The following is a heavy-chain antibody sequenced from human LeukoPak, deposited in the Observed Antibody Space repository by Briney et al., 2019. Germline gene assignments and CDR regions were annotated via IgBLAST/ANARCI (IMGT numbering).Heavy chain of an antibody. J-gene: IGHJ4*02. V-gene: IGHV1-8*01. Sequence: GASVKVSCKASGYTFVSYDINWVRQATGQGPEWMGWMSPKSGNTGYAQKFQGRVTMTRDTSINTAYTELSGLISEDTAVYYCTRGPPNWGYDFWGQGTLVTVSS. CDR2: MSPKSGNT. CDR3: TRGPPNWGYDF. CDR1: GYTFVSYD. D-gene: IGHD7-27*01.